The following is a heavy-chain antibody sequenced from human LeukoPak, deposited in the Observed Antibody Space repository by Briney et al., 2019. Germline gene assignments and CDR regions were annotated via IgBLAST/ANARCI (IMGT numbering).Heavy chain of an antibody. D-gene: IGHD2-2*01. J-gene: IGHJ3*02. CDR3: ARLCDDTSTFYQGDEAFDI. CDR1: GGSIISDTYY. CDR2: LIYSGRT. Sequence: SETLSLTHTVSGGSIISDTYYWGWIRHPPGKGLEYVGTLIYSGRTYYNPSLKTRVPISVDTSKNHFSRKLRSVTAADTAVYFCARLCDDTSTFYQGDEAFDIWGQGTMVTVSS. V-gene: IGHV4-39*02.